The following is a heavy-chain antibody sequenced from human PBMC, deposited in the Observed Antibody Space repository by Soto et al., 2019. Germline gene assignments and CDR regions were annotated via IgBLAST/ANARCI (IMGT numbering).Heavy chain of an antibody. Sequence: AASVKVSCKASGGTFSSYAISWVRQAPGQGLEWMGGIIPIFGTANYAQKFQGRVTITADESTSTAYMELSSLRSEDTAVYYCARDLAGYCSGGSCYYLRFDPWGQGTLVTVSS. D-gene: IGHD2-15*01. CDR3: ARDLAGYCSGGSCYYLRFDP. J-gene: IGHJ5*02. V-gene: IGHV1-69*13. CDR2: IIPIFGTA. CDR1: GGTFSSYA.